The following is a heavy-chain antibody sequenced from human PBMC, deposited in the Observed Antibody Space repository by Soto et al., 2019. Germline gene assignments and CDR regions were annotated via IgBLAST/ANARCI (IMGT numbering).Heavy chain of an antibody. CDR1: GGSFSGYY. Sequence: PSETLSLTCAVYGGSFSGYYWSWIRQPPGKGLEWIGEINHSGSTNYNPSLKSRVTISVDTSKNQFSLKLSSVTAADTAVYYCAGGGRYCSGGRCYPSSTYYYYGMDVWGQGTTVTVSS. D-gene: IGHD2-15*01. J-gene: IGHJ6*02. CDR2: INHSGST. CDR3: AGGGRYCSGGRCYPSSTYYYYGMDV. V-gene: IGHV4-34*01.